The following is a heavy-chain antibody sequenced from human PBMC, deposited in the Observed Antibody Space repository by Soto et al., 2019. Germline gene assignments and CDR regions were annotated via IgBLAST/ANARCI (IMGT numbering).Heavy chain of an antibody. D-gene: IGHD1-1*01. CDR2: IYPGDSET. CDR3: ARRIWNDGRYYFDY. J-gene: IGHJ4*02. CDR1: GYRVSSYW. V-gene: IGHV5-51*07. Sequence: GASEQSSYEGCGYRVSSYWMGWVHQKTGRGLEWMGIIYPGDSETRYSPSLQGQVTISADKSISTAYLQWSSLKASDTAMYYCARRIWNDGRYYFDYWGQGTLVTVSS.